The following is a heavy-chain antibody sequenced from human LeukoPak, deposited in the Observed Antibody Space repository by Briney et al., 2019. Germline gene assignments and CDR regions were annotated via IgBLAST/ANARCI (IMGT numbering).Heavy chain of an antibody. CDR1: GYSFTAQY. CDR3: ARGWRPTIAVAGLFDY. Sequence: ASVKVSCKASGYSFTAQYMHWVRQAPGQGLEWMGRINPNSGGTNYAQKFQGRVTMTRDTSISTAYMELSRLRSDDTAVYYCARGWRPTIAVAGLFDYWGQGTLVTVSS. CDR2: INPNSGGT. J-gene: IGHJ4*02. D-gene: IGHD6-19*01. V-gene: IGHV1-2*06.